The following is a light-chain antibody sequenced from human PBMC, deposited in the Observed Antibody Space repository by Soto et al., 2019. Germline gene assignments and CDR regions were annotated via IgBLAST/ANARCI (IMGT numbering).Light chain of an antibody. Sequence: DIQMTQSPSTLSGSVGDRVTITCRASQTISSWLAWYQQKPGKAPKLLIYKASTLKSGVPSMFSGSGSGTEFTLTISSLQPDDFATYYFQHYNSYSEAFGQGTKVELK. CDR1: QTISSW. V-gene: IGKV1-5*03. CDR3: QHYNSYSEA. J-gene: IGKJ1*01. CDR2: KAS.